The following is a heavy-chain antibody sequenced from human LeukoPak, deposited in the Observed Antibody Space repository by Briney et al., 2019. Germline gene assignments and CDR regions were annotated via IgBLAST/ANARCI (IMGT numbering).Heavy chain of an antibody. J-gene: IGHJ4*02. D-gene: IGHD4-17*01. CDR2: IYYSGST. CDR3: ARTSDYGDYHFDY. V-gene: IGHV4-31*03. CDR1: GGSISSGGYY. Sequence: SETLSLTCTVSGGSISSGGYYWSWIRQHPGKGLEWIGYIYYSGSTYYNPSLKSRVTISVDTSKNQFSLKLSSVTAADTAVYYCARTSDYGDYHFDYWGQGTLVTVSS.